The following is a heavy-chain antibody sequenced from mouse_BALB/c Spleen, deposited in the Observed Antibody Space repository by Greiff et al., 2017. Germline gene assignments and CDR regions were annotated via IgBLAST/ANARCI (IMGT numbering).Heavy chain of an antibody. CDR2: ISSGSSTI. CDR3: ARSGRYDEDAMDY. V-gene: IGHV5-17*02. CDR1: GFTFSSFG. Sequence: DVKLVESGGGLVQPGGSRKLSCAASGFTFSSFGMHWVRQAPEKGLEWVAYISSGSSTIYYADTVKGRFTISRDNPKNTLFLQMTSLRSEDTAMYYCARSGRYDEDAMDYWGQGTSVTVSS. D-gene: IGHD2-14*01. J-gene: IGHJ4*01.